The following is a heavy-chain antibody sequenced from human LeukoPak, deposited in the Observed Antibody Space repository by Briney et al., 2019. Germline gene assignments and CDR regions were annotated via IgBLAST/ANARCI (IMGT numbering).Heavy chain of an antibody. Sequence: PGGSLRLSCAASGFIFTDYWMNWVRQAPGKGLEWVSYISSSGSTIYYADSVKGRFTISRDNAKNSLYLQMNSLRAEDTAVYYCARGHGSVSYYNPSDCWGQGSLVTVSS. V-gene: IGHV3-48*01. D-gene: IGHD3-10*01. CDR3: ARGHGSVSYYNPSDC. J-gene: IGHJ4*02. CDR1: GFIFTDYW. CDR2: ISSSGSTI.